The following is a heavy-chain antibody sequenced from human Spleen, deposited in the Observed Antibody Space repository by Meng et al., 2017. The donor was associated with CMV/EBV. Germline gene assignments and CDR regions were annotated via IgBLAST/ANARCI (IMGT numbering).Heavy chain of an antibody. D-gene: IGHD3-3*01. V-gene: IGHV5-51*01. CDR1: GYTFTAYW. CDR2: VYPGRSET. CDR3: ARTNYDFWSGYPSDY. Sequence: GGSLRLSCQGFGYTFTAYWIAWVRQKPGKGLEWMGSVYPGRSETRHSPSFQGQVTISADISINTAYLQWSSLQASDTAIYYCARTNYDFWSGYPSDYWGQGTQVTSPQ. J-gene: IGHJ4*02.